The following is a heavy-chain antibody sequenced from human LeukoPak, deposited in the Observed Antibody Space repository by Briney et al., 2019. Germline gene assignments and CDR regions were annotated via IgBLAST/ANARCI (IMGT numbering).Heavy chain of an antibody. Sequence: PSETLSLTCSVSGGSISSYYWTWVRQPPGKGLEWIGYRYYSGSTTYNPSLKSRVTISVDTSTSQFSLKLISVTAADSAIYYCARVRGDFETDWGQGTLVTVSS. CDR2: RYYSGST. J-gene: IGHJ1*01. CDR1: GGSISSYY. D-gene: IGHD3-16*01. CDR3: ARVRGDFETD. V-gene: IGHV4-59*01.